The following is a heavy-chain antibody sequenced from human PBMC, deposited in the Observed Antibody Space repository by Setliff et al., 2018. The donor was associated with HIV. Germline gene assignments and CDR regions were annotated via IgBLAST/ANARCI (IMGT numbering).Heavy chain of an antibody. Sequence: SETLSLTCNISGVSIPTNYWNWIRQPAGKGLEWIGRIYTTGGTNYNPALKSRVTMSIDTSRNQFSLQLTSVTAADTAVYYCARRSIVGVTRGYYYYALDVWGQGTTVTVSS. J-gene: IGHJ6*02. CDR3: ARRSIVGVTRGYYYYALDV. CDR2: IYTTGGT. CDR1: GVSIPTNY. V-gene: IGHV4-4*07. D-gene: IGHD1-26*01.